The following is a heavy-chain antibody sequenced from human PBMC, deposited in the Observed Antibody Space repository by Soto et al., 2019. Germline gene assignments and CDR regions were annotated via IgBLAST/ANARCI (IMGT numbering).Heavy chain of an antibody. Sequence: EVQLVESGGGLVQPGGSLRLSCAASGFTFSTYWMSWVRQAPGKGLEWVANIKQDGSQKYYVDSVKGRFTISRDNAKNSLYLQSTSLRAEDTAVYYCARDRPYYYDSSANPYDFWGQGTVVTVSS. CDR3: ARDRPYYYDSSANPYDF. CDR2: IKQDGSQK. D-gene: IGHD3-22*01. V-gene: IGHV3-7*03. J-gene: IGHJ4*02. CDR1: GFTFSTYW.